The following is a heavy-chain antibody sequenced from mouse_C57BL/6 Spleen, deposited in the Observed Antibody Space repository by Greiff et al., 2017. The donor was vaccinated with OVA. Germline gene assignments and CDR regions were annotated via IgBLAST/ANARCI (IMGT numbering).Heavy chain of an antibody. D-gene: IGHD1-1*01. CDR2: IDPSDSYT. CDR1: GYTFTSYW. V-gene: IGHV1-50*01. CDR3: ARGYYGRGYFDV. J-gene: IGHJ1*03. Sequence: QVQLQQPGAELVKPGASVKLSCKASGYTFTSYWMQWVKQRPGQGLEWIGEIDPSDSYTNYNQKFKGKATLTIDTSSSTAYMQLSSLRSEDSAVYYCARGYYGRGYFDVWGTGTTVTVSS.